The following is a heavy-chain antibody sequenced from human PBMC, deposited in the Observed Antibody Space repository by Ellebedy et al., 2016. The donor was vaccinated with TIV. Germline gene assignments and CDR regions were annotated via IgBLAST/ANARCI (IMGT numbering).Heavy chain of an antibody. Sequence: GESLKISCAASGFTFSAFAMHWVRQAPGKGLEWVANIRQDGSDKDYVDSVKGRFTVSRDNAKNSLYLEMNSLRAEDTAVYYCARGHCSGSSCLFYYYGMDVWGQGTAVTVSS. CDR2: IRQDGSDK. D-gene: IGHD2-15*01. CDR1: GFTFSAFA. CDR3: ARGHCSGSSCLFYYYGMDV. J-gene: IGHJ6*02. V-gene: IGHV3-7*03.